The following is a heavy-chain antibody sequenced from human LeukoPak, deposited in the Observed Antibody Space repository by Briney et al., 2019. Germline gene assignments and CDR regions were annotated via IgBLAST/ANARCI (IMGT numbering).Heavy chain of an antibody. Sequence: GESLQISCQASGYSFTSSWIGWARQMPGKGLEWMAIINPGDSDTRYSPSFQGQVTISADKSISTVYLQWGSMKASDTAMYYCARQPGAGWFDHWGQGTLVTVSS. CDR3: ARQPGAGWFDH. V-gene: IGHV5-51*01. J-gene: IGHJ5*02. CDR2: INPGDSDT. D-gene: IGHD3-10*01. CDR1: GYSFTSSW.